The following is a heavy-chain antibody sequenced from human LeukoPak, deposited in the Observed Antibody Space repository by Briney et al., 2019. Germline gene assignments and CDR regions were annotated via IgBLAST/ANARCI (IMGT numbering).Heavy chain of an antibody. V-gene: IGHV4-59*08. CDR1: GGSISGYY. D-gene: IGHD2-21*01. J-gene: IGHJ6*03. CDR2: IYYSGST. Sequence: SETLSLTCTVSGGSISGYYWSWIRQPPGKGLEWIGYIYYSGSTNYNPSLKSRVTISLDTSKNQFSLKLSSVTAADTAVYYCARRTYDRGDHYMDVWGKGTTVTVSS. CDR3: ARRTYDRGDHYMDV.